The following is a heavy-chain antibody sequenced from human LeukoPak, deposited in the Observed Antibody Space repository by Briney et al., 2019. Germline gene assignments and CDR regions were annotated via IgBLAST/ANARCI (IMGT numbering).Heavy chain of an antibody. V-gene: IGHV1-69*13. CDR1: GGTFSSYA. CDR2: IIPIFGTA. CDR3: ASGEYRTNGVCYTS. J-gene: IGHJ4*02. D-gene: IGHD2-8*01. Sequence: ASVKVSCKASGGTFSSYAISWVRQAPGQGLEWMGGIIPIFGTANYAQKFQGRVTITADESTSTAYMELSSLRSEDTAVYYCASGEYRTNGVCYTSWGRGTLVTVSS.